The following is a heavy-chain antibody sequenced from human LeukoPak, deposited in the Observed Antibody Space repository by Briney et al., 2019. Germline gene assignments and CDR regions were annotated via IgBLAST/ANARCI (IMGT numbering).Heavy chain of an antibody. CDR2: KDYSGST. CDR1: GGSISRYY. CDR3: ARVYYSSSYDYWYFDL. V-gene: IGHV4-59*01. J-gene: IGHJ2*01. D-gene: IGHD6-13*01. Sequence: ASQTLSLTCTVSGGSISRYYWSWIRQPPGKGLEWIGYKDYSGSTNYNRSLKSRVTISVDTSKNQFSLKLSSVTAADTAVYYCARVYYSSSYDYWYFDLWGRGTLVTVSS.